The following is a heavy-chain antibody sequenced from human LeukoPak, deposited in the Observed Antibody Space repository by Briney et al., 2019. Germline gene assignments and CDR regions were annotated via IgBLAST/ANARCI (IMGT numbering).Heavy chain of an antibody. V-gene: IGHV3-48*04. D-gene: IGHD3-10*02. CDR3: AELGITMIGGV. CDR2: ISSSGSTI. J-gene: IGHJ6*04. CDR1: GFTFSRNS. Sequence: PGGSLRLSCAASGFTFSRNSMNWVRQAPGKGLEWVSYISSSGSTIYYADSVKGRFTISRDNAKNSLYLQMNSLRAEDMAVYYCAELGITMIGGVWGKGTTVTISS.